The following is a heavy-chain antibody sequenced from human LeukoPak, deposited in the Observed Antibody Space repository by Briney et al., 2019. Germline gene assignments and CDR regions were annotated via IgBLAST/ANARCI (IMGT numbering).Heavy chain of an antibody. CDR1: GYTFTSYY. CDR2: IIPILGIA. V-gene: IGHV1-69*04. CDR3: ARGLGPSGYCSGGSCAFDY. D-gene: IGHD2-15*01. Sequence: ASVKVSCKASGYTFTSYYMHWVRQAPGQGLEWMGRIIPILGIANYAQKFQGRVTIAADKSTSTAYMELSSLRSEDTAVYYCARGLGPSGYCSGGSCAFDYWGQGALVTVSS. J-gene: IGHJ4*02.